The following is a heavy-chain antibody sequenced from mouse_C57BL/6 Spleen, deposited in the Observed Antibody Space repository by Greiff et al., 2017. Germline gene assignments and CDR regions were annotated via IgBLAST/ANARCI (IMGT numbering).Heavy chain of an antibody. D-gene: IGHD1-1*01. Sequence: QVQLQQSGSELARPGASVKLSCKASGYTFTSYGISWVKQRTGQGLEWIGEIYPRSGNTYYNEKFKGKATLTADKSSSTAYMELRSLTSEDSAVYFCAVDYGSFWGQGTLVTVSA. J-gene: IGHJ3*01. CDR2: IYPRSGNT. CDR1: GYTFTSYG. V-gene: IGHV1-81*01. CDR3: AVDYGSF.